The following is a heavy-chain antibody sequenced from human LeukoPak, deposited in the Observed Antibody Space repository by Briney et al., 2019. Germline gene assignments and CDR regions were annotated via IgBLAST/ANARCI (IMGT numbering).Heavy chain of an antibody. Sequence: PGGSLRLSCAASGFTFSSYAMSWVRQAPGRGLEWVSAISGSGGSTYYADSVKGRFTISRDNSKNTLCLQMNSLRAEDTAVYYCAKELMIRGWFDPWGQGTLVTVSS. D-gene: IGHD3-16*01. V-gene: IGHV3-23*01. CDR1: GFTFSSYA. J-gene: IGHJ5*02. CDR2: ISGSGGST. CDR3: AKELMIRGWFDP.